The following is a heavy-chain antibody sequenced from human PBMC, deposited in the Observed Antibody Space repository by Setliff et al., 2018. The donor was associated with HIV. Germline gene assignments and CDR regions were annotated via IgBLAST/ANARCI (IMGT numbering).Heavy chain of an antibody. J-gene: IGHJ4*02. V-gene: IGHV1-18*01. CDR1: GYTFSSYG. CDR3: AIEYYYGSGSYDTQFFDY. Sequence: ASVKVSCKASGYTFSSYGISWVRQAPGQRLEWMGWISVDNGNTNYAQKFQGRVTITADESTSTAYMELSSLRSEDTAVYYCAIEYYYGSGSYDTQFFDYWGQGTLVTVSS. D-gene: IGHD3-10*01. CDR2: ISVDNGNT.